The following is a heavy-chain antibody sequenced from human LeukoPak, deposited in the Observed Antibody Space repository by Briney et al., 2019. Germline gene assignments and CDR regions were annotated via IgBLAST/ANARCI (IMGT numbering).Heavy chain of an antibody. V-gene: IGHV4-34*01. D-gene: IGHD6-13*01. J-gene: IGHJ5*02. CDR2: INHSGST. CDR1: GGSFSGYY. Sequence: SETLSLTCAVYGGSFSGYYWSWIRQPPGKGLEWIGEINHSGSTNYNPSLKSRVTLSVDTTKNQFSLKLSSVTAADTAVYYCARRRLRGIAAAGTAFDAWGQGTLVTVSS. CDR3: ARRRLRGIAAAGTAFDA.